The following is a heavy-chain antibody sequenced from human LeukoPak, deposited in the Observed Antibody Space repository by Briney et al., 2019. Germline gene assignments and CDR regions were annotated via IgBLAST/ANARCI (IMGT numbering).Heavy chain of an antibody. Sequence: NPSETLSLTCTVSGGSISSYYWNWIRQPAGKGLEWIGRIYTSGSTNYNPSLKSRVTMSVDTSKNQFSLNLISVTAADTAVYYCARDLTDYYELDYWGQGTLVTVSS. CDR1: GGSISSYY. CDR2: IYTSGST. D-gene: IGHD3-22*01. J-gene: IGHJ4*02. V-gene: IGHV4-4*07. CDR3: ARDLTDYYELDY.